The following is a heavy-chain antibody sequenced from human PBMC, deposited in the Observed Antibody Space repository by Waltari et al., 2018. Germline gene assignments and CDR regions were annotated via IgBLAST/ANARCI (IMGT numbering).Heavy chain of an antibody. J-gene: IGHJ4*02. D-gene: IGHD3-22*01. CDR2: IYYSGST. Sequence: QLQLQESGPGLVKPSETLSLTCTVSGGSISSSSYYWGWIRQPPGKGLEWIGSIYYSGSTYYNPSLKSRVTISVDTSKNQFSLKLSSVTAADTAVYYCARGRITMIVVDWGQGTLVTVSS. V-gene: IGHV4-39*07. CDR3: ARGRITMIVVD. CDR1: GGSISSSSYY.